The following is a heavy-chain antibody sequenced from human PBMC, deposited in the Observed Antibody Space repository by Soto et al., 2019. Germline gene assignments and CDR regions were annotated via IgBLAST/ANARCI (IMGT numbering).Heavy chain of an antibody. J-gene: IGHJ4*02. CDR3: ARSEYSRRYGFDY. Sequence: QVQLQESGPGLVKPSQTLSLTCTVSGGSISSGRYYWSWIRQHPGKGLEWIGYIYYSGSTYYNPSLKSRVTISVDTSKNQFSLKLSSVTAADTAVYYCARSEYSRRYGFDYWGQGTLVTVSS. V-gene: IGHV4-31*03. CDR1: GGSISSGRYY. CDR2: IYYSGST. D-gene: IGHD6-6*01.